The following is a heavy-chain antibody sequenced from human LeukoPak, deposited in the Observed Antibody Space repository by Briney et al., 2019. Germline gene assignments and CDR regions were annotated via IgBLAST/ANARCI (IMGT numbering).Heavy chain of an antibody. CDR2: ISYDGSNK. V-gene: IGHV3-30*04. J-gene: IGHJ4*02. Sequence: GRSLRLSCAASGFTFSSYAMHWVRQAPGKGLEWVAVISYDGSNKYYADSVKGRFTISRDNSKNTLYLQMNSLRAEDTAVYYCARDLLNTMVRGSSDYWGQGTLVTVSS. CDR3: ARDLLNTMVRGSSDY. CDR1: GFTFSSYA. D-gene: IGHD3-10*01.